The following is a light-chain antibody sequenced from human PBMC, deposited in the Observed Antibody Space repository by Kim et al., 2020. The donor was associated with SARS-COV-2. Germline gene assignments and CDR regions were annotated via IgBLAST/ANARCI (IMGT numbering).Light chain of an antibody. CDR3: NSRDSSGDHVV. J-gene: IGLJ3*02. V-gene: IGLV3-19*01. Sequence: ALGQPVRLTCQGDSLRNYYATWYQQRPGQAPVLVLYGKYNRPSGIPDRFSGSASGNTASLTITGAQAEDEADYYCNSRDSSGDHVVFGGWTKLTVL. CDR1: SLRNYY. CDR2: GKY.